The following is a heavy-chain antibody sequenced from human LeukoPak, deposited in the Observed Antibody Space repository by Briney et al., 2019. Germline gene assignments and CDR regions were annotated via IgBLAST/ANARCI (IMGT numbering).Heavy chain of an antibody. CDR1: GGTFSSYA. J-gene: IGHJ3*02. CDR2: IIPIFGTA. V-gene: IGHV1-69*13. Sequence: EASVTVSCKASGGTFSSYAISWVRQAPGQGLEWMGGIIPIFGTANYAQKFQGRVTITADESTSTAYMELSSLRSEDTAVYYCARVRYFDWLGAFDIWGQGTMVTVSS. D-gene: IGHD3-9*01. CDR3: ARVRYFDWLGAFDI.